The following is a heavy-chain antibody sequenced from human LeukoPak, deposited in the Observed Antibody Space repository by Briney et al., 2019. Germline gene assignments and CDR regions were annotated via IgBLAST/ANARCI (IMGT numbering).Heavy chain of an antibody. CDR1: GYTFTSYD. V-gene: IGHV1-8*01. D-gene: IGHD6-13*01. J-gene: IGHJ4*02. CDR3: ARVGIAAAGHFDY. CDR2: MNPNSGNT. Sequence: ASVKVSCKASGYTFTSYDINRVRQATGQGLEGMGWMNPNSGNTGYAQQFQGRVTITRNTSISTAYMELSSLRSEDTAVYYCARVGIAAAGHFDYWGQGTLVTVSS.